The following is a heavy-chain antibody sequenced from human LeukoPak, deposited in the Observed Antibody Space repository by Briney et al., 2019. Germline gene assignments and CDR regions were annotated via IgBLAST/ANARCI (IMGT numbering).Heavy chain of an antibody. V-gene: IGHV4-39*01. CDR1: GGSISSGSYY. CDR3: ARHVVAPDY. CDR2: INHSGST. Sequence: PSETLSLTRTVSGGSISSGSYYWSWIRQPPGKGLEWIGEINHSGSTNYNPSLKSRVTISVDTSKNQFSLKLSSVTAADTAVYYCARHVVAPDYWGQGTLVTVSS. D-gene: IGHD2-15*01. J-gene: IGHJ4*02.